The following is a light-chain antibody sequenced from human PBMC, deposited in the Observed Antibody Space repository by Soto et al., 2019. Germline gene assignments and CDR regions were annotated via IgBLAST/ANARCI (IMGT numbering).Light chain of an antibody. CDR1: QSVSNF. CDR3: QQRSDWPRT. CDR2: DAS. Sequence: EIVLTQSPASLSLSPGERATLSCRASQSVSNFLVWYQQKPGQAPRLLIFDASNRATGIPARFSGSGSGTDFTLTISRLEPEDFAIYYCQQRSDWPRTFGQGTTLEMK. V-gene: IGKV3-11*01. J-gene: IGKJ2*02.